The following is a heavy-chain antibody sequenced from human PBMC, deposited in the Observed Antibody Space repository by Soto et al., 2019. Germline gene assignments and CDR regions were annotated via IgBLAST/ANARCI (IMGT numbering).Heavy chain of an antibody. D-gene: IGHD2-8*01. CDR3: AKAVISVLESAAIDY. Sequence: GSLRRSCAASGFTFRSYAINWVRQAPGNGLEWVSVISASGGSTYYADSVKGRFTISRDNSKKTLYLQMNSLRADDTAVYYCAKAVISVLESAAIDYWGQGT. J-gene: IGHJ4*02. CDR2: ISASGGST. CDR1: GFTFRSYA. V-gene: IGHV3-23*01.